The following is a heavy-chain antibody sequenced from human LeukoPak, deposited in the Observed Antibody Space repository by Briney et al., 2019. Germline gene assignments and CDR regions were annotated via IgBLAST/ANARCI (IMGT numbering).Heavy chain of an antibody. J-gene: IGHJ4*02. D-gene: IGHD2-2*01. Sequence: SGGSLRLSCSASGFTFSPYGMGWVRQAPGKGLEWVSSIGVGGIYYADSVKGRFTISRDDSKSTLYLQMDGLTADDTAVYYCTRLDCSSTSCSGDYWGQGTLVTVSS. CDR1: GFTFSPYG. CDR2: SIGVGGI. CDR3: TRLDCSSTSCSGDY. V-gene: IGHV3-23*01.